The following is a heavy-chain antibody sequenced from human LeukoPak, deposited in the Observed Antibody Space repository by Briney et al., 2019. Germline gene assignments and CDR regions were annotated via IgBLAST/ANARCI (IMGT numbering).Heavy chain of an antibody. CDR3: ARVGWLRFLDY. CDR2: IYSGGST. CDR1: GFTVSSNY. V-gene: IGHV3-53*01. D-gene: IGHD5-12*01. Sequence: PGGSLRLSCAASGFTVSSNYKSWVRQAPGKGLEWVSVIYSGGSTYYADSVKGRFTISRDNSKNTLYLQMNSLRAEDTAVYYCARVGWLRFLDYWGQGTLVTVSS. J-gene: IGHJ4*02.